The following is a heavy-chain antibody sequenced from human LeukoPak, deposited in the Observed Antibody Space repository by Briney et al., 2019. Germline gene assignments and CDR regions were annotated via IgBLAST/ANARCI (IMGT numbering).Heavy chain of an antibody. CDR3: AKHARVEMATITPFDY. CDR1: GFTFSSYA. CDR2: ISGSGGST. D-gene: IGHD5-12*01. V-gene: IGHV3-23*01. Sequence: PGGSLRLSCAASGFTFSSYAMSWVRQAPGKGLEWVSAISGSGGSTYYADSVKGRFTISRDNSKNTLYLQMNSLRAEDTAVYYCAKHARVEMATITPFDYWGQRTLVTVSS. J-gene: IGHJ4*02.